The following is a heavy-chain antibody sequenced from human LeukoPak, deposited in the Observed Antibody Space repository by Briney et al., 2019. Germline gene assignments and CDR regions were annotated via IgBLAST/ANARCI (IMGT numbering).Heavy chain of an antibody. V-gene: IGHV5-10-1*01. J-gene: IGHJ4*02. CDR1: GYSFTTYW. CDR3: ARVIHLGELSLYDY. Sequence: GESLRISCKGSGYSFTTYWITWVRQTPGKGLEWMGRIDPSDSYTNYSPSFQGHVAISADKSISTAYLQWSSLKASDTAMYYCARVIHLGELSLYDYWGQGTLVTVSS. CDR2: IDPSDSYT. D-gene: IGHD3-16*02.